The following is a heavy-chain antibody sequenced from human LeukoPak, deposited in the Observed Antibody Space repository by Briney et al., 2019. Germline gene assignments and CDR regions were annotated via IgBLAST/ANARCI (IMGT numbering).Heavy chain of an antibody. CDR1: GYTFTCYY. Sequence: ASVKVSCKASGYTFTCYYMHWVRHAPGQGHERMGWINPNSGGTNYAQKFQGRVTMTRDTSISKAYMELSRLRSDDTAVYYCARVGRYSRNIIAFDYWGQGTLVTVSS. D-gene: IGHD6-13*01. J-gene: IGHJ4*02. CDR3: ARVGRYSRNIIAFDY. V-gene: IGHV1-2*02. CDR2: INPNSGGT.